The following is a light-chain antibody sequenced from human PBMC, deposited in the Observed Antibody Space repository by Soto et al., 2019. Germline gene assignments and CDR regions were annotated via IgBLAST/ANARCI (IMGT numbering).Light chain of an antibody. CDR1: SSDVGGYNY. J-gene: IGLJ2*01. CDR3: SSYTSIRTLV. V-gene: IGLV2-14*01. CDR2: DVT. Sequence: QSVLTQPASVSGSPGQSITISCTGTSSDVGGYNYVPWYQQHPGRAPELMIYDVTTRPSGVSSRFSGSKSGNTASLTISGLQAEDEADYYCSSYTSIRTLVFGGGTKVTVL.